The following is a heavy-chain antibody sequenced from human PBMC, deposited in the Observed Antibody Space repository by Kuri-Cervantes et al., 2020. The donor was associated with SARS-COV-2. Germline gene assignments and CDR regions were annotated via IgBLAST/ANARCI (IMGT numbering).Heavy chain of an antibody. J-gene: IGHJ4*02. V-gene: IGHV3-23*01. CDR3: AKDRGYSSSWYTFVGSDY. CDR2: ISGSGGGT. CDR1: GFTFSSYA. Sequence: GESLKISCAASGFTFSSYAMSWVRQAPGKGLEWVSAISGSGGGTYYADSVKGRFTISRDNSKNTLYLQMNSLRAEDTAVYYCAKDRGYSSSWYTFVGSDYWGQGTLVTVSS. D-gene: IGHD6-13*01.